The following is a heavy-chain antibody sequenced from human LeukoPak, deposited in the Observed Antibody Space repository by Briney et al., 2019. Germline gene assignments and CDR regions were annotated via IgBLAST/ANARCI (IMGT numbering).Heavy chain of an antibody. CDR1: GFTFRSYS. Sequence: GGSLRLSCAASGFTFRSYSMNWARQAPGKGLVWVSRINSDGSSTSYADSVKGRFTISRDNAKNTLYLQMNSLRAEDTAVYYCARADYYDSSGYYDYWGQGTLVTVSS. CDR3: ARADYYDSSGYYDY. CDR2: INSDGSST. D-gene: IGHD3-22*01. V-gene: IGHV3-74*01. J-gene: IGHJ4*02.